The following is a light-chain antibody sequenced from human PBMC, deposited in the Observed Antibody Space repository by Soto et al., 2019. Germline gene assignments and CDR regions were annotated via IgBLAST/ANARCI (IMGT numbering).Light chain of an antibody. Sequence: QSALTQPRSVSGSPGQSVTISCTGTSGDFGDYYVSWYQHHPGKAPKLIIYGVSKRPSGVPDRFSGSKSGNTASQTISGLQAEDDADYYCCSTAGSFAKVFGGGTKLTVL. CDR3: CSTAGSFAKV. CDR1: SGDFGDYY. J-gene: IGLJ3*02. CDR2: GVS. V-gene: IGLV2-11*01.